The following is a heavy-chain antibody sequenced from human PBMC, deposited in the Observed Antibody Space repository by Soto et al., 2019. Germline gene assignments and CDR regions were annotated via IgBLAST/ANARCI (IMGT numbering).Heavy chain of an antibody. CDR1: GVTFTSSA. CDR2: IVVGSGNT. V-gene: IGHV1-58*01. D-gene: IGHD3-16*01. J-gene: IGHJ6*02. CDR3: AADRGYPSNGMDV. Sequence: SVKVSCKASGVTFTSSAVQWVRQARGQRLEWIGWIVVGSGNTNYAQKFQERVTITRDMSTSTAYMELSSLRSEDTAVYYCAADRGYPSNGMDVWGQGTTVTVSS.